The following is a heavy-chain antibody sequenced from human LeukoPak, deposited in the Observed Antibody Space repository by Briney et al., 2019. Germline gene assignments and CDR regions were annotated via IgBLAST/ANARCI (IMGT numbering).Heavy chain of an antibody. V-gene: IGHV3-21*01. CDR3: ARGLVFRGDP. J-gene: IGHJ5*02. D-gene: IGHD7-27*01. CDR2: ISSSSSYI. Sequence: PGGSLRLSCAASGFTFSSYSMNWVRQAPGKGLEWVSSISSSSSYINYADSVKGRFTISRDNAKNSLYLQMNSLRAEDTAVYYCARGLVFRGDPWGQGTLVTVSS. CDR1: GFTFSSYS.